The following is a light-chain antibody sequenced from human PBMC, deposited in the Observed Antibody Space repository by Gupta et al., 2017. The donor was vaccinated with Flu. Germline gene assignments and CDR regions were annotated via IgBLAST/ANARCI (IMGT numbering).Light chain of an antibody. CDR3: LQYYRWPRT. J-gene: IGKJ1*01. CDR1: QSIGSS. CDR2: GAS. V-gene: IGKV3-15*01. Sequence: PATLSVSPGERVTLYCRASQSIGSSLAWYQQKPGQAPSLLISGASTRAAGISDRFSGSGFGTEFTLTVSSLQSEDFAVYYCLQYYRWPRTFGQGTKVEIK.